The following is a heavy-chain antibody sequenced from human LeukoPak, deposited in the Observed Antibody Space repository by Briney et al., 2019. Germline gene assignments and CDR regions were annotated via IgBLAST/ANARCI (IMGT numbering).Heavy chain of an antibody. CDR2: ISYDGSNK. J-gene: IGHJ4*02. V-gene: IGHV3-30*04. D-gene: IGHD5-18*01. Sequence: PGGSLRLSCAASGFTFSSYAMHWVRQAPGKGLEWVAVISYDGSNKYYADSVKGRFTISRDNAKNSLYLQMNSLRAKDTALYYCAKDRGYSYGLGVDYWGQGTLVTVSS. CDR3: AKDRGYSYGLGVDY. CDR1: GFTFSSYA.